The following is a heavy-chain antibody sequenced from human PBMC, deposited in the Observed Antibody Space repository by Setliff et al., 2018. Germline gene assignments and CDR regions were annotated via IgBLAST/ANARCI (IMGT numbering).Heavy chain of an antibody. Sequence: PGGSLRLSCAASGFTFSSYWMHWVRQAPGKGLAWVSFISSSGSYIYYGDSVKGRFTISRDNAKNTLHLQMDSLRAEDTAVYYCARAKMEESGKAQAGMDVWGKGTTVTVSS. J-gene: IGHJ6*04. D-gene: IGHD6-13*01. CDR3: ARAKMEESGKAQAGMDV. CDR2: ISSSGSYI. CDR1: GFTFSSYW. V-gene: IGHV3-21*01.